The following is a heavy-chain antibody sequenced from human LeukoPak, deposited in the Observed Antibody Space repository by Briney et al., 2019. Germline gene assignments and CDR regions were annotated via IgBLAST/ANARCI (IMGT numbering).Heavy chain of an antibody. CDR3: ARRAGGGLGDGSGSYHPTPYYYYYGMDV. CDR1: GGTFISYA. CDR2: IIPIFGTA. V-gene: IGHV1-69*01. D-gene: IGHD3-10*01. J-gene: IGHJ6*04. Sequence: GSSVKVSCKASGGTFISYAISWVRQPPGQGLEWMGGIIPIFGTANFAQKFLGRVTITADESTSTAYMELSSLRSEDTAVYYCARRAGGGLGDGSGSYHPTPYYYYYGMDVWGKGTMVTVSS.